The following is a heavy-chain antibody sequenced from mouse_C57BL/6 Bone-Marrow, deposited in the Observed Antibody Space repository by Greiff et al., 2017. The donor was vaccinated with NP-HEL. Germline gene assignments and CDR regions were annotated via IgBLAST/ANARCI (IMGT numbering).Heavy chain of an antibody. CDR3: ARQMVTNNYYAMDY. V-gene: IGHV5-12*01. CDR2: ISNGGGST. D-gene: IGHD2-3*01. J-gene: IGHJ4*01. Sequence: EVMLVESGGGLVQPGGSLKLSCAASGFTFSDYYMYWVRQTPEKRLEWVAYISNGGGSTYYPDTVKGRFTISRDNAKNTLYLQMSRLKSEDTAMYYCARQMVTNNYYAMDYWGQGTSVTVSS. CDR1: GFTFSDYY.